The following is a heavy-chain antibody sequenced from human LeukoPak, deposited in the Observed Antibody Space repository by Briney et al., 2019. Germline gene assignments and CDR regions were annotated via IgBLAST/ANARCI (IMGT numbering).Heavy chain of an antibody. J-gene: IGHJ4*02. V-gene: IGHV3-21*01. CDR3: ARSNWNDDRVFDY. Sequence: GGSLRLSCAASGFTFSSYSMSWVRQAPGKGLEWVSSISSSSSYIYYADSVKGRFTISRDNAKNSLYLQMNSLRAEDTAVYYCARSNWNDDRVFDYWGQGTLVTVSS. CDR2: ISSSSSYI. D-gene: IGHD1-1*01. CDR1: GFTFSSYS.